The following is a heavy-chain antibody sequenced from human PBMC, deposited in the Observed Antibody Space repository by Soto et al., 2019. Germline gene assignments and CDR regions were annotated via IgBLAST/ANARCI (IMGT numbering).Heavy chain of an antibody. Sequence: PGESLKISCKGSGYIFSIYWIGWVRQVPGKGLEWMGIIYPGDSDTRYNPSFQGQVTISVDKSTSTAYLRWNSLKASDTAIYYCASTSIAAAGKDYNWFDPWGQGTLVTVSS. CDR3: ASTSIAAAGKDYNWFDP. CDR1: GYIFSIYW. CDR2: IYPGDSDT. V-gene: IGHV5-51*01. J-gene: IGHJ5*02. D-gene: IGHD6-13*01.